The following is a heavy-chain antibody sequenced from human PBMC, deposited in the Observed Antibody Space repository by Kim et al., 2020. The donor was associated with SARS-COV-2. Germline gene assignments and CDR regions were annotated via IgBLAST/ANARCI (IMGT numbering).Heavy chain of an antibody. V-gene: IGHV4-34*01. CDR3: ARVTVYGWVYCYYGMDV. D-gene: IGHD3-10*01. Sequence: LKSRVTISVDTSKNQFSLKLSSVTAADTAVYYCARVTVYGWVYCYYGMDVWGQGTTVTVSS. J-gene: IGHJ6*02.